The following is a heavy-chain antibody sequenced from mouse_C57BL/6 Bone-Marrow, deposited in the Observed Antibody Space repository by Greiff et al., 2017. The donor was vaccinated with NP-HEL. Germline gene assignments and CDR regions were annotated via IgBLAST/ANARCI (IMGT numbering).Heavy chain of an antibody. CDR1: GFTFSSYT. J-gene: IGHJ3*01. V-gene: IGHV5-9*01. CDR2: ISGGGGNT. D-gene: IGHD2-3*01. CDR3: ARYDGYYGAY. Sequence: EVQRVESGGGLVKPGGSLKLSCAASGFTFSSYTMSWVRQTPEKRLEWVATISGGGGNTYYPDSVKGRFTISRDNAKNTLYLQMSSLRSEDTALYYCARYDGYYGAYWGQGTLVTVSA.